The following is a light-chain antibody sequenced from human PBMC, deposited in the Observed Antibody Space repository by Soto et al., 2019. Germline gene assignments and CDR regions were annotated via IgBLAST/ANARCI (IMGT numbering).Light chain of an antibody. CDR1: QGTSSW. Sequence: DIQMTQSPSSVSASVGDRVTITCRASQGTSSWLAWYQQKTGKAPKIMIYAESSLQSGVPSRLSGSGSGTDFNLTISRLQPEDFATYYCQKANSFPLTCGQGTRLEIK. V-gene: IGKV1D-12*01. CDR2: AES. J-gene: IGKJ5*01. CDR3: QKANSFPLT.